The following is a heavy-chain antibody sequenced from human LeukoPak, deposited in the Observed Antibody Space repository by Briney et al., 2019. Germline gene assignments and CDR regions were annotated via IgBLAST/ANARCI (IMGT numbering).Heavy chain of an antibody. J-gene: IGHJ3*02. D-gene: IGHD6-6*01. CDR2: IDWDDDK. Sequence: SGPALVTPTQTLTLNCTFSGFSLTTSGMCVNWIRQPPGKALEWLARIDWDDDKYYSTSLRTRLTISKDTSKNQVVLIVTNMDPVDTATYYCARMARSIVGRPEAIDIWGQGTMVTVSS. CDR3: ARMARSIVGRPEAIDI. CDR1: GFSLTTSGMC. V-gene: IGHV2-70*11.